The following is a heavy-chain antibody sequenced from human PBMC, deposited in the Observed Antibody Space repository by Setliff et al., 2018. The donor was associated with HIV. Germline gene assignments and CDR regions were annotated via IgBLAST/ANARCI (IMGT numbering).Heavy chain of an antibody. CDR2: IRNKAFGETT. CDR3: ARSDWGSKDDY. CDR1: GFTFSNAW. D-gene: IGHD7-27*01. Sequence: SLRLSCAASGFTFSNAWMSWFRQAPGKGLEWVGFIRNKAFGETTDYAASVKGRFTFSRDDSKGIAYLQMNSLKTEDTAVYYCARSDWGSKDDYWGQGTLVTVSS. J-gene: IGHJ4*02. V-gene: IGHV3-49*03.